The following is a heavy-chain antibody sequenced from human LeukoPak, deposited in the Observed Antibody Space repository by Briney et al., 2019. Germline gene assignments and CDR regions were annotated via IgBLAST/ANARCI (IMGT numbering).Heavy chain of an antibody. V-gene: IGHV3-30-3*01. CDR3: AKDGSGSYCLFDY. CDR2: ISYDGSNK. Sequence: GGSLRLSCAASGFTFSSYAMHWVRQAPGKGLEWVAVISYDGSNKYYADSVKGRFTISRDNSKNTLYLQMNSLRAEDTAVYYCAKDGSGSYCLFDYWGQGTLVTVSS. CDR1: GFTFSSYA. D-gene: IGHD3-10*01. J-gene: IGHJ4*02.